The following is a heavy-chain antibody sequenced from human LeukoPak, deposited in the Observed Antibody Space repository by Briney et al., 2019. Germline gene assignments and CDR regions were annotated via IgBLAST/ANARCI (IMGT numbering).Heavy chain of an antibody. D-gene: IGHD2-15*01. CDR2: ISSSGST. CDR3: ASFYCSGGSCYQYYYYYYMDV. Sequence: PSETLSLTCTVSGDSISSGDYYWSWIRQPAGKGLEWIGRISSSGSTYSNPSLRSRVTISVDTSKNQFSLKLSSVTAADTAVYYCASFYCSGGSCYQYYYYYYMDVWGKGTTVTISS. V-gene: IGHV4-61*02. CDR1: GDSISSGDYY. J-gene: IGHJ6*03.